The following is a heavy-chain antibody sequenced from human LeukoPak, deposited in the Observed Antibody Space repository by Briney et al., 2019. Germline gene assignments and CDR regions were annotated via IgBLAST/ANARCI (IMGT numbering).Heavy chain of an antibody. CDR1: DGSIRSYH. J-gene: IGHJ4*02. V-gene: IGHV4-4*07. Sequence: PSETLSLTCTVSDGSIRSYHWNWIRQPAGKGLEWIGRIYIRGSTNYNPSLKSRVTMSADTSKNQFSLKLSSVTAADTAVYYCATHSSSWSSPFDCWGQGTLVTVSS. CDR3: ATHSSSWSSPFDC. D-gene: IGHD6-13*01. CDR2: IYIRGST.